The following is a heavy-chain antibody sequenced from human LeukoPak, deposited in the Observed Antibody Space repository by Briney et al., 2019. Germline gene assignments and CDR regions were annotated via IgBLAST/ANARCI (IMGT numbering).Heavy chain of an antibody. CDR2: ISGSGGST. CDR3: ARDVGSGGSCLDY. J-gene: IGHJ4*02. D-gene: IGHD2-15*01. CDR1: GFTFSSYA. Sequence: GGSLRLSCAASGFTFSSYAMSWVRQAPGKGLEWVSAISGSGGSTYYADSVKGRFTISRDNSKNTLYLQMNSLRAEDTAVYYCARDVGSGGSCLDYWGQGTLVTVSS. V-gene: IGHV3-23*01.